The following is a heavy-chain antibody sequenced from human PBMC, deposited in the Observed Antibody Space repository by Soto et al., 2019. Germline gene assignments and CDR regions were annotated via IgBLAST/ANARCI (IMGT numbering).Heavy chain of an antibody. CDR3: ARVVPGAEAWFGP. D-gene: IGHD2-2*01. CDR1: GYTFSNYG. Sequence: GASVKVSCKTSGYTFSNYGITWVRQAPGQPLEWLGWISLYSDGTNYSQKLQGRVSMTTDTSTTTAYMELRSLRSDETAVYHCARVVPGAEAWFGPWCQGTLVTVSS. V-gene: IGHV1-18*01. J-gene: IGHJ5*02. CDR2: ISLYSDGT.